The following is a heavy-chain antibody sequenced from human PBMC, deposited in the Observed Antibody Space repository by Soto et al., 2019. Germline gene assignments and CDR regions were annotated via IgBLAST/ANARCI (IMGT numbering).Heavy chain of an antibody. D-gene: IGHD3-10*01. CDR2: ISYDGSNK. J-gene: IGHJ4*02. V-gene: IGHV3-30*18. CDR3: AKDAGAALRGVDWTDY. CDR1: GFTFSSYG. Sequence: PGGSLRLSCAASGFTFSSYGMHWVRQAPGKGLEWVAVISYDGSNKYYADSVKGRFTISRDNSKNTLYLQMNSLRAEDTAVYYCAKDAGAALRGVDWTDYWGQGTLVTVSS.